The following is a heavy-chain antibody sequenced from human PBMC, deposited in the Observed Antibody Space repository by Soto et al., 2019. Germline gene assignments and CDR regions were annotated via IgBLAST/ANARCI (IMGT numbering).Heavy chain of an antibody. CDR1: GFTFNDFE. J-gene: IGHJ4*02. V-gene: IGHV3-48*03. D-gene: IGHD3-10*01. CDR3: ARGFGRFNY. CDR2: IDGSGATK. Sequence: EVQLLESGGGLVQPGGSLRLSCGVSGFTFNDFEMNWVRQAPGKGPEWLAYIDGSGATKKYADSVRGRFTISRDNPNNSLFLQMSSLRAADTAIYYCARGFGRFNYGGQGTLVSVSS.